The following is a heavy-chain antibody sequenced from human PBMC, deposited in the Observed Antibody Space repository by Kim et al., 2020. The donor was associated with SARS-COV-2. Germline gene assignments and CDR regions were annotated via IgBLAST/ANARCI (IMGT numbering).Heavy chain of an antibody. V-gene: IGHV4-34*01. CDR3: ARARNSSGYYSPYYFDY. CDR1: GGSFSGYY. J-gene: IGHJ4*02. Sequence: SETLSLTCAVYGGSFSGYYWSWIRQPPGKGLEWIGEINHSGSTNYNPSLKSRVTISVDTSKHQFSLKLSSVTAADTAVYYCARARNSSGYYSPYYFDYWGQGTLVTVSS. D-gene: IGHD3-22*01. CDR2: INHSGST.